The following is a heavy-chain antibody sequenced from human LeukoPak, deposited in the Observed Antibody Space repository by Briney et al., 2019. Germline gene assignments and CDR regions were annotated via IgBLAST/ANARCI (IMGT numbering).Heavy chain of an antibody. Sequence: ASVKVTCKASGYTFTTYNINWVRQAPGQGLEWMGWISGYNGNTNYAQKLQGRVTMTTDTSTSTAYMELRSLKSDDTAVYYCASLKNYYDSSGYLVTDAFDIWGQGTMVTVSS. CDR3: ASLKNYYDSSGYLVTDAFDI. CDR2: ISGYNGNT. J-gene: IGHJ3*02. D-gene: IGHD3-22*01. CDR1: GYTFTTYN. V-gene: IGHV1-18*01.